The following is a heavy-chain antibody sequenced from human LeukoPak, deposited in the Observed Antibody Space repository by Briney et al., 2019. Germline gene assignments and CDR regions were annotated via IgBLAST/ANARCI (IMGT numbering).Heavy chain of an antibody. CDR2: FYYSGST. CDR3: ARDAGAAAAFYYFDF. J-gene: IGHJ4*02. V-gene: IGHV4-59*12. Sequence: PSETLSLTCTVSGGSFSNYYWSWVRQSPGKGLEWIGYFYYSGSTNYNPSLKSRVTISLDSSKNHFSLSLSSVTAADTAVYYCARDAGAAAAFYYFDFWGQGTLVTVSS. D-gene: IGHD6-13*01. CDR1: GGSFSNYY.